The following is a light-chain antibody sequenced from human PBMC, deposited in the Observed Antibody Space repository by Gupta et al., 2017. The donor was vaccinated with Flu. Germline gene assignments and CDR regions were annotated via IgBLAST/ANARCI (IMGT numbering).Light chain of an antibody. CDR1: ETVLYSPNNRNY. Sequence: DIVLTQSPDSLAVSLGEAATITCRSSETVLYSPNNRNYLAWYQHRPGHPPKLLIYWVSTRESGVLDRFSACGSVTEFTLTIIILRAEDVAVSYFQQDYSAHLTFGGGTKVELK. CDR3: QQDYSAHLT. V-gene: IGKV4-1*01. J-gene: IGKJ4*01. CDR2: WVS.